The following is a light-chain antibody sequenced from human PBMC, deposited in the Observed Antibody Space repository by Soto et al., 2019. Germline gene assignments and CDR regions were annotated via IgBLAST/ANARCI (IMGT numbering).Light chain of an antibody. Sequence: DIQMTQSPSSLSASVGDRVTITCRESQSISSYLNWYQQKPGKAPKLLIYAASSLQSGVPSRVSGSGSGTDFTLTISSLQPEDFATYYCQQSYSTPTFGQGTKVDIK. CDR3: QQSYSTPT. V-gene: IGKV1-39*01. CDR1: QSISSY. CDR2: AAS. J-gene: IGKJ1*01.